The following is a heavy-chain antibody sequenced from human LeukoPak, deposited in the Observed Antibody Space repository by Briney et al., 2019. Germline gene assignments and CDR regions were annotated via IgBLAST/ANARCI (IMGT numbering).Heavy chain of an antibody. CDR2: ISWNSGSI. J-gene: IGHJ4*02. V-gene: IGHV3-9*01. D-gene: IGHD4/OR15-4a*01. Sequence: PGRSLRLSCAASGFTFDDYAMHWVRQAPGKGLEWVSGISWNSGSIGYADSVKGRFTISRDNAKNSLYLQMNSLRAEDTALYYCAKDMDGANGGFDYWGQGTLVTVSS. CDR3: AKDMDGANGGFDY. CDR1: GFTFDDYA.